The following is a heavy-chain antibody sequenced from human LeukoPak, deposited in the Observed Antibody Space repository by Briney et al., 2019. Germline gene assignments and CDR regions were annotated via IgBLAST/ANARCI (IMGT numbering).Heavy chain of an antibody. D-gene: IGHD6-13*01. CDR3: ARGAEGIAASDSKFDY. CDR2: ISTSSSYI. V-gene: IGHV3-21*01. Sequence: GGSLRLSCAASGFTFSRNSMNWVRQAPGKGLEWVSSISTSSSYIDYADSVKGRFAISRDNAKNSLFLQMNSLRAEDTAVYYCARGAEGIAASDSKFDYWGQGTLVTVSS. J-gene: IGHJ4*02. CDR1: GFTFSRNS.